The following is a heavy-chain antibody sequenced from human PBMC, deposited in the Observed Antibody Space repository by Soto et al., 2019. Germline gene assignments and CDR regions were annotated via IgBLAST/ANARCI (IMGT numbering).Heavy chain of an antibody. CDR3: ARGTTTSAFSAMGV. D-gene: IGHD1-1*01. J-gene: IGHJ6*04. CDR1: GFTFSNND. Sequence: QVQLVESGGGVVQPGRSLRLSCAASGFTFSNNDMDWVRQAPGKGLEWVAVISYDGSNKYIAESVKGRFTISRDNSKNTLFLQMNSLRAEDTAVYYCARGTTTSAFSAMGVWGKGTTVTVSS. CDR2: ISYDGSNK. V-gene: IGHV3-30-3*01.